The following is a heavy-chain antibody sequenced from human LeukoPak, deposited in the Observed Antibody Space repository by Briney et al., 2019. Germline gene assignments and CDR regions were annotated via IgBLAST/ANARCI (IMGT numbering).Heavy chain of an antibody. CDR2: ISGSGGST. V-gene: IGHV3-23*01. D-gene: IGHD4-17*01. CDR1: GFTSSSYA. Sequence: PGGSLRLSCAASGFTSSSYAMSWVRQAPGKGLEWVSTISGSGGSTYYADSVKGRFTISRDNAKNTLYLQMNSLRAEDTAVYYCARDQTYGDYWYFDLWGRGTLVTVSS. J-gene: IGHJ2*01. CDR3: ARDQTYGDYWYFDL.